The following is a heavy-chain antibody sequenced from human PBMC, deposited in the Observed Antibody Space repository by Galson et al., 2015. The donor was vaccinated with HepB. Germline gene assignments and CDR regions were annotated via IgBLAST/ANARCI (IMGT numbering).Heavy chain of an antibody. Sequence: SLRLSCAASGFTINSYGMNWVRQGPGKGLEWVSHISSSSSTIYYADSVKGRFTISRDNAKNSLYLQMNSLRAEDTAVYYCAREEQWLMQPDAFDVWGQGTMVTVAS. CDR3: AREEQWLMQPDAFDV. V-gene: IGHV3-48*04. J-gene: IGHJ3*01. CDR1: GFTINSYG. D-gene: IGHD6-19*01. CDR2: ISSSSSTI.